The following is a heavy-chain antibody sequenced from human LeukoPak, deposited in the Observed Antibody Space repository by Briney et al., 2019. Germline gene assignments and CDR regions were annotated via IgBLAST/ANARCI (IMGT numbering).Heavy chain of an antibody. CDR1: GFTFSSYS. Sequence: GGSLRLSCAASGFTFSSYSMNWVRQAPGKGLEWVSSISSSSSYIYYADSVKGRFTISRDNAKNSLYLQMNSLRAEDTAVYYCARDGGNSFWYFDLWGRGTLVTVSS. J-gene: IGHJ2*01. CDR3: ARDGGNSFWYFDL. CDR2: ISSSSSYI. D-gene: IGHD4-23*01. V-gene: IGHV3-21*01.